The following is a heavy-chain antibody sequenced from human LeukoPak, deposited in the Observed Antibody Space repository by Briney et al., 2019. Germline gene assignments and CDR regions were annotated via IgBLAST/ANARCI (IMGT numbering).Heavy chain of an antibody. CDR2: INAGNGNT. Sequence: ASVKVSCKASGYTFTSYAMHWVRQAPGQRLGWMGWINAGNGNTKYSQKFQGRVTITRDTSASTAYMELRSLRSDDTAVYYCARVPGDVYYDSSGYYLFDYWGQGTLVTVSS. D-gene: IGHD3-22*01. CDR3: ARVPGDVYYDSSGYYLFDY. V-gene: IGHV1-3*01. CDR1: GYTFTSYA. J-gene: IGHJ4*02.